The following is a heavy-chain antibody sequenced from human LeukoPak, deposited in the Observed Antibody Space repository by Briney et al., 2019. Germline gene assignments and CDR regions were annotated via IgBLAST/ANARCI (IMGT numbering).Heavy chain of an antibody. V-gene: IGHV4-34*01. J-gene: IGHJ4*02. D-gene: IGHD2-15*01. CDR1: GGSFSGYH. CDR2: INHSGST. Sequence: PSETQSLTCAVYGGSFSGYHWSWIRQPPGKGLEWIGEINHSGSTNYNPSLKSRVTISVDTSKNQFSLKLSSVTAADTAVYYCARRCSGGSCYSFDYWGQGTLVTVSS. CDR3: ARRCSGGSCYSFDY.